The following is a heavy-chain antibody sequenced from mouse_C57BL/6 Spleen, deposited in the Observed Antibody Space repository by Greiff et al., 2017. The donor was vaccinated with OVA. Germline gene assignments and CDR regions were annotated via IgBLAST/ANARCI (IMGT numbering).Heavy chain of an antibody. CDR3: ARRDDYYWYFDV. J-gene: IGHJ1*03. CDR2: IDPSDSET. V-gene: IGHV1-52*01. Sequence: QVQLKQPGAELVRPGSSVKLSCKASGYTFTSYWMHWVKQRPIQGLEWIGNIDPSDSETHYNQKFKDKATLTVDKSTSTAYMQLSSLTSEDSAVYYCARRDDYYWYFDVWGTGTTVTVSS. D-gene: IGHD2-4*01. CDR1: GYTFTSYW.